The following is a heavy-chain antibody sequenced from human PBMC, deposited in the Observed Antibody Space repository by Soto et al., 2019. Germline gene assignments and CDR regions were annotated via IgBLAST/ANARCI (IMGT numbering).Heavy chain of an antibody. V-gene: IGHV4-31*03. CDR3: ARVVVLMETYYYYGMDV. Sequence: SETLSLTCTVSGGSISSGGYYWSWIRQHPGRGLEWIGYIYYSGSTYYNPSLKSRVTISVDTSKNQFSLKLSSVTAADTAVYCCARVVVLMETYYYYGMDVWGQGTTVTV. CDR1: GGSISSGGYY. D-gene: IGHD2-8*01. J-gene: IGHJ6*02. CDR2: IYYSGST.